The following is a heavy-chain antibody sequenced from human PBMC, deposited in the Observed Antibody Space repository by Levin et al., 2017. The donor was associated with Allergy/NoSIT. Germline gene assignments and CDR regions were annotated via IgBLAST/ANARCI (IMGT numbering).Heavy chain of an antibody. J-gene: IGHJ4*02. CDR1: GFSFSNYA. D-gene: IGHD1-26*01. V-gene: IGHV3-23*01. Sequence: GESLKISCAASGFSFSNYAMSWVRQAPGKGLEWVSAFSGSGGGTYYADSVKGRFTISRDNSKNTLYLQMNSLRAEDTAVYYCAKETGSGSYTALDFWGQGTLVTVSS. CDR2: FSGSGGGT. CDR3: AKETGSGSYTALDF.